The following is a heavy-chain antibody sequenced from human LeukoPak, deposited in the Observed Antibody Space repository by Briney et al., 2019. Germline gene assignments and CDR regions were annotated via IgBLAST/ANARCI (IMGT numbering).Heavy chain of an antibody. Sequence: GGSLRLSCAASGFTFSTYSMNWVRQAPGKGLECVASISISSSYIYYAESVKGRFTISRDNSKNTLYLQMNSLRAEDTAVYYCAKVSPITMIVVAEIDYWGQGTLVTVSS. CDR2: ISISSSYI. V-gene: IGHV3-21*04. J-gene: IGHJ4*02. D-gene: IGHD3-22*01. CDR3: AKVSPITMIVVAEIDY. CDR1: GFTFSTYS.